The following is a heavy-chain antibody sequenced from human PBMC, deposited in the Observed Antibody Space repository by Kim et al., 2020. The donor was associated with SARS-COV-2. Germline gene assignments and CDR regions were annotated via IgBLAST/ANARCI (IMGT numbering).Heavy chain of an antibody. Sequence: GGSLRLSCAASGFTFSSYAMSWVRQAPGKGLEWVSAISGSGGSTYYADSVKGRFTISRDNSKNTLYLQMNSLRAEDTAVYYCAKSGAGIVGATSLSAAAFDIWGQGTMVTVSS. D-gene: IGHD1-26*01. CDR2: ISGSGGST. J-gene: IGHJ3*02. CDR1: GFTFSSYA. V-gene: IGHV3-23*01. CDR3: AKSGAGIVGATSLSAAAFDI.